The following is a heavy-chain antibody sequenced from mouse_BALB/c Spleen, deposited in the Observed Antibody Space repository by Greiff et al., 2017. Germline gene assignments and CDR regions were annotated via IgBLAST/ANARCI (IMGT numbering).Heavy chain of an antibody. J-gene: IGHJ3*01. D-gene: IGHD1-2*01. CDR1: GFTFSSYA. CDR3: ARGLTATSWFAY. V-gene: IGHV5-6-5*01. Sequence: EVMLVESGGGLVKPGGSLKLSCAASGFTFSSYAMSWVCQTPEKRLEWVASISSGGSTYYPDSVKGRFTISRDNARNILYLQMSSLRSEDTAMYYCARGLTATSWFAYWGQGTLVTVSA. CDR2: ISSGGST.